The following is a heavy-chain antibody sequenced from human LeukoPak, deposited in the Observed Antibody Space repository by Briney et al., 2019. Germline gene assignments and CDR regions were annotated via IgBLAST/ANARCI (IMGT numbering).Heavy chain of an antibody. D-gene: IGHD3-22*01. CDR2: INPNSGGT. CDR3: AREKGYYYDSSGDYAMDY. Sequence: ASVKVSCKASGYTFTGYHMHWVRQAPGQGLEWMGWINPNSGGTNYAQKFQGRVTMTRDTSISTAYMELSRLRSDDTAVYYCAREKGYYYDSSGDYAMDYWGQGTLVTVSS. V-gene: IGHV1-2*02. J-gene: IGHJ4*02. CDR1: GYTFTGYH.